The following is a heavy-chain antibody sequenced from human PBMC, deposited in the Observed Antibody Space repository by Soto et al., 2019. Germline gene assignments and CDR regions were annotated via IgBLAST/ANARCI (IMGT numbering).Heavy chain of an antibody. Sequence: QVQLVQSGAEVKKPGSSVKVSCKASGGTFSSYAINWVRQAPGHGLEWMGGIIPIFGTANYAQKFQGRVTITADESTSTAYMELSSLRSEDTAVYYCARDGSGYRSRASPMDVWGQGTTVTVSS. CDR2: IIPIFGTA. CDR3: ARDGSGYRSRASPMDV. J-gene: IGHJ6*02. D-gene: IGHD3-22*01. V-gene: IGHV1-69*01. CDR1: GGTFSSYA.